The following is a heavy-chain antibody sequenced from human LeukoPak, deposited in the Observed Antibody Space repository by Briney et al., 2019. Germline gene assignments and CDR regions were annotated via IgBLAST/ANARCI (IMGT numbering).Heavy chain of an antibody. CDR3: ARELGIEGYWYFDL. J-gene: IGHJ2*01. V-gene: IGHV3-13*05. CDR2: ISTASNP. Sequence: GGSLRLSCAASGFTVRTYDMHWVRQVAGKGLEWVSAISTASNPHYAASVQGRFTIFRANAENSLYLQMNSLSAEDTAVYYCARELGIEGYWYFDLWGRGTLVTVSS. CDR1: GFTVRTYD. D-gene: IGHD7-27*01.